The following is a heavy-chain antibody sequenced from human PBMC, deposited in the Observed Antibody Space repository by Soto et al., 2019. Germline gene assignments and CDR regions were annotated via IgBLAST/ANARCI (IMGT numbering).Heavy chain of an antibody. CDR1: GFTLSSYW. CDR2: IKQDGSEK. V-gene: IGHV3-7*01. CDR3: ARDPPYYDFWSGYYDY. J-gene: IGHJ4*02. Sequence: GGSLRLSCAASGFTLSSYWMSWVRQAPGKGLEWVANIKQDGSEKYYVDSVKGRFTISRDNAKNSLYLQMNSLRAEDTAVYYCARDPPYYDFWSGYYDYWGQGTLVTVSS. D-gene: IGHD3-3*01.